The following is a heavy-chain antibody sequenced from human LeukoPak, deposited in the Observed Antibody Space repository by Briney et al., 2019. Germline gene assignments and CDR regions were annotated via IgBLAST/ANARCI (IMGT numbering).Heavy chain of an antibody. Sequence: GASVKVSCKASGYTFTGYYMHWVRQAPGQGREWMGWINPNSGGTNYAQKFQGRVTMTRDTSISTAYMELSRLRSDDTAVYYCAREVQQLVNNWFDPWGQGTLVTVSS. V-gene: IGHV1-2*02. D-gene: IGHD6-6*01. CDR2: INPNSGGT. J-gene: IGHJ5*02. CDR3: AREVQQLVNNWFDP. CDR1: GYTFTGYY.